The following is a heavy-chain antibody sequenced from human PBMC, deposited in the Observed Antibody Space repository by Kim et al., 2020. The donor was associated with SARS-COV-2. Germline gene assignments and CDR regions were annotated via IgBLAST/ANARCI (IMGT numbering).Heavy chain of an antibody. V-gene: IGHV3-9*01. J-gene: IGHJ6*01. CDR3: GKGLTGVAYYGMDV. CDR1: GFTFDDYA. Sequence: GGSLRLSCAASGFTFDDYAMHWVRQAPGKGLEWVSGISWNSGSIDYADSVKGRFTISRDNAKNSLYLQMNSLRAEDTALYYCGKGLTGVAYYGMDVWGQGTTVTVSS. D-gene: IGHD5-12*01. CDR2: ISWNSGSI.